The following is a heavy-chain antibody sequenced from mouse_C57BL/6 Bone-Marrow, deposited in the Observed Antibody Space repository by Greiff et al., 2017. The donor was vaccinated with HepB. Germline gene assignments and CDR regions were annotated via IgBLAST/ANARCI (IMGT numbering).Heavy chain of an antibody. CDR2: INPYNGGT. CDR3: ARSREDSSGYWFAY. V-gene: IGHV1-19*01. CDR1: GYTFTDYY. J-gene: IGHJ3*01. Sequence: VQLQQSGPVLVKPGASVKMSCKASGYTFTDYYMNWVKQSHGKSLEWIGVINPYNGGTSYNQKFKGKATLTVDKSSSTAYMELNSLTSEDSAVYYCARSREDSSGYWFAYWGQGTLVTVSA. D-gene: IGHD3-2*02.